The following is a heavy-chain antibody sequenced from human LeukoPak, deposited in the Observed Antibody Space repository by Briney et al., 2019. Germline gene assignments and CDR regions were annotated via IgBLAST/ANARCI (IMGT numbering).Heavy chain of an antibody. J-gene: IGHJ6*02. Sequence: PSETLSLTCGVYGGSLRGYYWSLIRQPPGKGLEWIGEINHSGSTNYNPSLKSRVTISVDTSKNQFSLKLSSVTAADTAVYYCARDGRQFYYYYGMDVWGQGTTVTVSS. CDR1: GGSLRGYY. D-gene: IGHD6-19*01. CDR2: INHSGST. V-gene: IGHV4-34*01. CDR3: ARDGRQFYYYYGMDV.